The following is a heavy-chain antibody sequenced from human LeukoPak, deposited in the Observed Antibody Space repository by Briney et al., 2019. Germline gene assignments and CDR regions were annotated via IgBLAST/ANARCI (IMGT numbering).Heavy chain of an antibody. Sequence: GGSLRLSCAASGFTFSNAWMNWVRQAPGKGLEWVGRIKSKTDGGTTDYAAPVKGRFTISRDDSKNTLYLQMNSLKTEDTAVYYCTTFDAPYYYYGMDVRGQGTTVTVSS. CDR1: GFTFSNAW. J-gene: IGHJ6*02. V-gene: IGHV3-15*07. CDR3: TTFDAPYYYYGMDV. D-gene: IGHD3-10*01. CDR2: IKSKTDGGTT.